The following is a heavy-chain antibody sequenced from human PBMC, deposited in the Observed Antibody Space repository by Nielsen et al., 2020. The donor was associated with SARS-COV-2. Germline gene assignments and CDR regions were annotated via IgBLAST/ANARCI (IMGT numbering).Heavy chain of an antibody. J-gene: IGHJ6*02. D-gene: IGHD3-10*01. V-gene: IGHV1-46*01. CDR3: ASIHRSRGSGSYYMANPNYYYYGMDV. CDR2: INPTGGGT. Sequence: ASVKVSCKASGYSFTNFYMHWVRQAPGQGLEWMGIINPTGGGTSYAQKFQGRVTITADKSTSTAYMELSSLRSEDTAVYYCASIHRSRGSGSYYMANPNYYYYGMDVWGQGTTVTVSS. CDR1: GYSFTNFY.